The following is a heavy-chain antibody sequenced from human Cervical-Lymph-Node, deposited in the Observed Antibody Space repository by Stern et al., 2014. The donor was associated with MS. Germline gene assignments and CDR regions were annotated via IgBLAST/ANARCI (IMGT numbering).Heavy chain of an antibody. Sequence: DQLVESGGGLVKPGESLRLSCSASGFTFSDYYMSWIRQPPGKGLEWISYISSGGKTYYADSVKGRFTISRDNAKNSLYLQIKSLRAEDTAVYYCARESGTFDSWGQGTLVTVSS. V-gene: IGHV3-11*01. CDR1: GFTFSDYY. D-gene: IGHD3-10*01. J-gene: IGHJ4*02. CDR2: ISSGGKT. CDR3: ARESGTFDS.